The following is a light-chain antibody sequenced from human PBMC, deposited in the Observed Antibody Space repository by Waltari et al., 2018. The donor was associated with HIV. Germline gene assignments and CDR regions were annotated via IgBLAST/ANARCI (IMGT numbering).Light chain of an antibody. J-gene: IGLJ2*01. Sequence: QSVLTQPPSASGTPGPRVTISCSGSNSNIGRNTVSWFQQLPGTAPKVLIYGKNQRPSGVPDRFSGSKSGTSASLAISGLQSDDEADYFCASWNDSFNGPVFGGGTKLTVV. CDR1: NSNIGRNT. CDR3: ASWNDSFNGPV. V-gene: IGLV1-44*01. CDR2: GKN.